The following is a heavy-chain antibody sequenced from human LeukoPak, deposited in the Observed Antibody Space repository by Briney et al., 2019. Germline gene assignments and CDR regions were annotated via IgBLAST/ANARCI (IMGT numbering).Heavy chain of an antibody. CDR1: GFTFSSYS. Sequence: GGSLRLSCAASGFTFSSYSMNWVRQAPGKGLEWVSYISSSSSTIYYADSVKGRFTISRDNAKNSLYLQMNSLRAEDAAVYYCARDIYYDSSGYYGSVYWGQGTLVTVSS. J-gene: IGHJ4*02. V-gene: IGHV3-48*04. D-gene: IGHD3-22*01. CDR3: ARDIYYDSSGYYGSVY. CDR2: ISSSSSTI.